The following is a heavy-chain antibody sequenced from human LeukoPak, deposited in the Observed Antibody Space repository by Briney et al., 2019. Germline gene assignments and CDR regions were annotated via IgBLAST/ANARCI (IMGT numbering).Heavy chain of an antibody. CDR3: ARASGVVVVPAATKGGLIDY. D-gene: IGHD2-2*01. J-gene: IGHJ4*02. V-gene: IGHV3-30-3*01. CDR1: GFTFSSYA. CDR2: ISYDGSNK. Sequence: GGSLRLSCAASGFTFSSYAMHWVRQAPGKGLEWVAVISYDGSNKYYADSVKGRFTISRDNSKNTLYLKMNSLRAEDTAVYYCARASGVVVVPAATKGGLIDYWGQGTLVTVSS.